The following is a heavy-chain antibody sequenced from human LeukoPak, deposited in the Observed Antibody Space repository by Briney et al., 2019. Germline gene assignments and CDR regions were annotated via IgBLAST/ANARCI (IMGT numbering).Heavy chain of an antibody. V-gene: IGHV3-48*01. CDR3: ARDPHRLCPLRISGGSCYPASDAFDI. CDR2: ISSSSSTI. J-gene: IGHJ3*02. D-gene: IGHD2-15*01. Sequence: PGGSLRLSCAASGFTFSSYSMNWVRQAPGKGLEWVSYISSSSSTIYYADSVKGRFTISRDNAKNSLYLQMSSLRAEDTAVYYCARDPHRLCPLRISGGSCYPASDAFDIWGQGTMVTVSS. CDR1: GFTFSSYS.